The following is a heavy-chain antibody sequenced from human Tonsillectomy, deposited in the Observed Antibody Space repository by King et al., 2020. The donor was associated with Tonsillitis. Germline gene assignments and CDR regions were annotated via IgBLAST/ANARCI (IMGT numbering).Heavy chain of an antibody. J-gene: IGHJ4*02. CDR2: ISYNGTNK. D-gene: IGHD3-10*01. CDR3: ARTWGNALLWFGELLDY. Sequence: VQLVESGGGVVQPGRSLRLSCAASGFTFSNYALNWVRQAPGKGLEGVAIISYNGTNKYYADSVKGRFTISRANSKNTLYLQMNSLRAEDTAVYYCARTWGNALLWFGELLDYWGQGTLVTVSS. CDR1: GFTFSNYA. V-gene: IGHV3-30-3*01.